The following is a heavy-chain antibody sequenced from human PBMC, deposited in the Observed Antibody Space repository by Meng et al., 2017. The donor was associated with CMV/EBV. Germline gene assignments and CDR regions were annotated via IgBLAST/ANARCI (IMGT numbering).Heavy chain of an antibody. CDR1: FTFSNAW. J-gene: IGHJ4*02. Sequence: FTFSNAWMSWVSKDPGKGLEWVGRMKSKTDGGTTDDAAPVKGRFTISRDDSKNTLYLQMNSLKTEDTAVYYCTTIPSDYDFWSGYYWGQGTLVTVSS. V-gene: IGHV3-15*01. CDR3: TTIPSDYDFWSGYY. D-gene: IGHD3-3*01. CDR2: MKSKTDGGTT.